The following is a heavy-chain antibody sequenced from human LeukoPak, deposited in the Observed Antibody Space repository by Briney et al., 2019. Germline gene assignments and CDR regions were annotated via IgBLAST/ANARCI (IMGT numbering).Heavy chain of an antibody. J-gene: IGHJ4*02. CDR3: AILDGGYSSSAIDY. V-gene: IGHV4-59*01. CDR1: GGSISSYY. Sequence: PSETLSLTCTVPGGSISSYYWSWIRQPPGKGLEWIGYIYYSGSTNYNPSLKSRVTISVDTSKNQFSLKLSSVTAADTAVYYCAILDGGYSSSAIDYWGQGTLVTVSS. D-gene: IGHD6-6*01. CDR2: IYYSGST.